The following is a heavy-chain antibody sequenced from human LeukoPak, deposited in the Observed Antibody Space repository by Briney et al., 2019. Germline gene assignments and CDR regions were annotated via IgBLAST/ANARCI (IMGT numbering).Heavy chain of an antibody. V-gene: IGHV3-30*04. CDR1: GFTFSSYA. CDR2: ISYDGSNK. D-gene: IGHD3-22*01. J-gene: IGHJ4*02. CDR3: TTSSGYLNY. Sequence: GGSLRLSCAASGFTFSSYAMHWVRQAPGKGLEWVAVISYDGSNKYYADSVKGRFTVSRDNAKNSLYLQMNSLRAEDTAVYYCTTSSGYLNYWGQGTLVTVSS.